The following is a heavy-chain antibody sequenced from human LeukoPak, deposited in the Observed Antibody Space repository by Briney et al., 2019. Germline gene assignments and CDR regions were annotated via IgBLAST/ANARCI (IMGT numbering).Heavy chain of an antibody. Sequence: GGSLRLSCAASGFTVSSNFMSWVRQAPGKGLEWVSVIYSGGSTYYADSVKGRFTISRDNSKNTLYLQMNSLRAEDTAVYYCARDRAAVAYWYFDLWGRGTLVTVSS. CDR3: ARDRAAVAYWYFDL. J-gene: IGHJ2*01. V-gene: IGHV3-53*01. CDR1: GFTVSSNF. D-gene: IGHD6-19*01. CDR2: IYSGGST.